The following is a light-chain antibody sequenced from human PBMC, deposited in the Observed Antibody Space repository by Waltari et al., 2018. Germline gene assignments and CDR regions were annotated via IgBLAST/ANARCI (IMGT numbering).Light chain of an antibody. CDR3: QQYYSVPYT. V-gene: IGKV4-1*01. CDR1: QSLLYSSNNKDY. J-gene: IGKJ2*01. Sequence: DIVMTQSPDSLALSLGQRAPIHCESSQSLLYSSNNKDYLAWFQQKPGQPPKLPISWASTRESGVPDRFSGSGSGTDFTLTISSLQAEDVALYFCQQYYSVPYTFGQGTKLEIK. CDR2: WAS.